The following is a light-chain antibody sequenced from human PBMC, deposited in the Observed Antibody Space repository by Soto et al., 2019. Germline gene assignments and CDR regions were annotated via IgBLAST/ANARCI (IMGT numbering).Light chain of an antibody. CDR1: QSLDSN. V-gene: IGKV3-15*01. J-gene: IGKJ3*01. CDR2: DAT. CDR3: QQYKSWPFT. Sequence: EIVVTHSPATLSVSPGERATLSCRASQSLDSNLAWYRQKPGQAPRLLIYDATTRATGIPARFSGSGSGTEFTLTISSLQSEEFAIYYCQQYKSWPFTFGPGTKVEIK.